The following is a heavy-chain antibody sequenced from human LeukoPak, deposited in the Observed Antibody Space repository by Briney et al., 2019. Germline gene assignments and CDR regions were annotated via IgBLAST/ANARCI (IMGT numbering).Heavy chain of an antibody. CDR3: ARGARGSGTASDY. D-gene: IGHD3-10*01. Sequence: GGSLRLSCAASGFTFSSYWMHWVRQAAGKGLVWVSLINSDGSSTNYADSVKGGFTISTDNAKNTLHLKMNSLRAEDTAVYYCARGARGSGTASDYWGQGTLVTVSS. CDR1: GFTFSSYW. CDR2: INSDGSST. J-gene: IGHJ4*02. V-gene: IGHV3-74*01.